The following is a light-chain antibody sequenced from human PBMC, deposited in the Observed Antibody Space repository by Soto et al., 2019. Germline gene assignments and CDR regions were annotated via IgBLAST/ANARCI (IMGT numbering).Light chain of an antibody. CDR1: QSVSSNH. J-gene: IGKJ2*01. CDR3: QQYGSSRPYT. V-gene: IGKV3-20*01. CDR2: GAS. Sequence: EIALTQSPGTLSLSPGEGATLSCRASQSVSSNHLAWYQQKPGQAPRLLIFGASSRASDIPDRFSGSGSGTDFTLTISRLEPEDFVVYYCQQYGSSRPYTFGQGTKLEIK.